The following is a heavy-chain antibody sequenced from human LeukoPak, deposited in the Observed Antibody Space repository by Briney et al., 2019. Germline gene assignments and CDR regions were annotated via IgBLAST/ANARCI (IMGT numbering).Heavy chain of an antibody. J-gene: IGHJ5*02. V-gene: IGHV1-46*01. CDR3: ATTELHYYDRPTGFDP. D-gene: IGHD3-22*01. Sequence: ASVKVSCKASGYTFTSYYMHWVRQAPGQGLEWMGIINPSGGSTSYAQKFQGGATMTRDTSTSTVYMELSSLRSEDTAVYYCATTELHYYDRPTGFDPWGQGTLVTVSS. CDR1: GYTFTSYY. CDR2: INPSGGST.